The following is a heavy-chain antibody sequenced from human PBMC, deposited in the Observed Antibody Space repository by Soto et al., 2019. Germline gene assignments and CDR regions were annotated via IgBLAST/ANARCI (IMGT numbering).Heavy chain of an antibody. D-gene: IGHD6-19*01. CDR3: SGFILVGGWYYPNYYRGMDV. V-gene: IGHV1-18*01. J-gene: IGHJ6*02. CDR2: ISGYSGNT. CDR1: GYTFSNYG. Sequence: QVQLVQSGAEVKKPGASVTVSCKTSGYTFSNYGINWVRQAPGQGLEWMGWISGYSGNTNYAQTVQCRVTITRGTSTGTVYMELRSLKADDTAIYYCSGFILVGGWYYPNYYRGMDVWGQGTMVTVSS.